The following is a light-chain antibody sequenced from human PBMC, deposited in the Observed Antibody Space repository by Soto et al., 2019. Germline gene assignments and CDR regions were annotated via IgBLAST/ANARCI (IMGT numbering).Light chain of an antibody. CDR1: QSVSSSY. J-gene: IGKJ2*01. CDR2: ASS. V-gene: IGKV3-20*01. Sequence: EIVLTQSPGTLSFSPGQRATLSCRASQSVSSSYLAWYQQKPGQAPRLLIFASSSRATGIPDRFSGSGSGTDFTLTISRLEPEDFAVYYCQQYGNSPYTFGQGTKLEIK. CDR3: QQYGNSPYT.